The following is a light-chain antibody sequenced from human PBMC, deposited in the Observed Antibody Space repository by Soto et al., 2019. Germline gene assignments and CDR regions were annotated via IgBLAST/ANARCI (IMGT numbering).Light chain of an antibody. V-gene: IGKV1-33*01. CDR3: QQYDHLPIT. CDR2: DAS. Sequence: DVQMTQSPSSLSASVGDRVTITCQASLTISKYLSWFQQKPGKAPKLLISDASNLETGVPSRFSGREPETDCTFTINTLQPEDLATHYCQQYDHLPITFGGGTKVDIK. J-gene: IGKJ4*01. CDR1: LTISKY.